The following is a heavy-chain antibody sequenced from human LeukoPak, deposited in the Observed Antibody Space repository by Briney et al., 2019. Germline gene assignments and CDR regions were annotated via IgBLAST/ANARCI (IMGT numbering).Heavy chain of an antibody. J-gene: IGHJ4*02. CDR2: TRNKANSYTT. CDR1: GFTFSDHY. Sequence: GGSLRLSCAASGFTFSDHYMDWVRQAPGKGLEWVGRTRNKANSYTTEYAASVKGRFTISRDDSKNSLYLQMNSLKTEDTAVYYCARVGATRGYYFDYWGQGTLVTVSS. V-gene: IGHV3-72*01. CDR3: ARVGATRGYYFDY. D-gene: IGHD1-26*01.